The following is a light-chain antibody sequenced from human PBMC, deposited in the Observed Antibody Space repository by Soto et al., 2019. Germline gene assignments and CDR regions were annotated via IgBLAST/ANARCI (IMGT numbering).Light chain of an antibody. CDR2: DVS. Sequence: QSALTQPRSVSGSPGQSVTISCTGTSSGVGGYNYVSWYQQHPGKAPKLMIYDVSKRPSGVPDRFSGSKSGNTASLTISGIQAEDEADYYCCSYAGSYTYVFGTGTKVT. CDR3: CSYAGSYTYV. V-gene: IGLV2-11*01. CDR1: SSGVGGYNY. J-gene: IGLJ1*01.